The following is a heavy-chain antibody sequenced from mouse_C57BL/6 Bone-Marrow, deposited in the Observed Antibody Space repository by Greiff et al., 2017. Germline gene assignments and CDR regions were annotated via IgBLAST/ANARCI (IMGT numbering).Heavy chain of an antibody. J-gene: IGHJ2*01. D-gene: IGHD6-5*01. CDR1: GYTFTSYW. CDR3: STAYIFDY. Sequence: QVQLQQPGAELVKPGASVKVSCKASGYTFTSYWMHWVKQRPGQGLEWMGRIHPSDSDTNYNQKFKGKATLTVDKSSSTAYMQLSSMTAEDSAVYYCSTAYIFDYWGQGTTLTVSS. CDR2: IHPSDSDT. V-gene: IGHV1-74*01.